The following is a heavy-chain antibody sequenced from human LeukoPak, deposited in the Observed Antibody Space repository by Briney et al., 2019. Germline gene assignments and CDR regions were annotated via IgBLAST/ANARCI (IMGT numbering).Heavy chain of an antibody. V-gene: IGHV3-48*04. Sequence: GGSLRLSCAASGFTFSGYSMNWVRQAPGKGLEWVSYISSSSSTIYYADSVKGRFTISRDNAKNSLYLQMNSLRAEDTAVYYCARDRLSWTTGSGDVWGKGTTVTVSS. CDR3: ARDRLSWTTGSGDV. J-gene: IGHJ6*04. D-gene: IGHD4-17*01. CDR2: ISSSSSTI. CDR1: GFTFSGYS.